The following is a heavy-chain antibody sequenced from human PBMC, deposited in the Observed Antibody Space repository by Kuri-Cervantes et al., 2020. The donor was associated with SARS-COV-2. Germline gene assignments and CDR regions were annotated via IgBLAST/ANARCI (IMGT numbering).Heavy chain of an antibody. J-gene: IGHJ6*02. Sequence: GESLKISCAASGFTFSSYDMHWVRQATGKGLEWVSAIGTAGDTYYPGSVKGRFTISRENAKNSLYLQMNSLRAGDTAVYYCARALGGVTTDYYYGMDVWGQGTTVTVSS. D-gene: IGHD4-17*01. V-gene: IGHV3-13*01. CDR2: IGTAGDT. CDR3: ARALGGVTTDYYYGMDV. CDR1: GFTFSSYD.